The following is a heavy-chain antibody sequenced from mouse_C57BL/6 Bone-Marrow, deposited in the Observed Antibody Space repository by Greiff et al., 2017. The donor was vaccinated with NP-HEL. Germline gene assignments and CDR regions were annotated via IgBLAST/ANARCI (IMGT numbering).Heavy chain of an antibody. CDR2: LDPSDSYT. V-gene: IGHV1-69*01. J-gene: IGHJ1*03. D-gene: IGHD2-3*01. CDR1: GYTFTSYW. Sequence: VQLQQPGAELVMPGASVKLSCKASGYTFTSYWMHWVKQRPGQGLEWIGELDPSDSYTNYNQKFKGKSTLTVDKSSSTAYMQLSSLTSEDSAVYYCARDGYYVWYFDVGGTGTTVTVSS. CDR3: ARDGYYVWYFDV.